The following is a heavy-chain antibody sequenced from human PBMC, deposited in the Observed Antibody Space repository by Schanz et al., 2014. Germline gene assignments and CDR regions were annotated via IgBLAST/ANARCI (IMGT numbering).Heavy chain of an antibody. CDR1: GFTFSSYW. Sequence: EVQLVESGGELVQPGGSLRLSCAASGFTFSSYWMHWVRQVPGKGPVWVSRINGDGSSTLYADSVKGRFTISKHNSRHTLYLQMDSLTTDDTAVYYCARTDQQMQRPDYWGQGTLVIVSS. CDR2: INGDGSST. V-gene: IGHV3-74*01. CDR3: ARTDQQMQRPDY. D-gene: IGHD2-2*01. J-gene: IGHJ4*02.